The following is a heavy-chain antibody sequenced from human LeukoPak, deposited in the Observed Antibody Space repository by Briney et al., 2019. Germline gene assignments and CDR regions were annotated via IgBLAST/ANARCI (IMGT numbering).Heavy chain of an antibody. J-gene: IGHJ4*02. Sequence: PGGSLRLSCAASGLTFSIHWMSWVRQAPGKGLEWVANIKKDGIEKYYVDSVKGRFTISRDNAKTSLYLQMNSLRAEDTAVYYCARHLSGVTGYTYGRGIDYWGQGTLVTVSS. CDR3: ARHLSGVTGYTYGRGIDY. D-gene: IGHD5-18*01. V-gene: IGHV3-7*01. CDR2: IKKDGIEK. CDR1: GLTFSIHW.